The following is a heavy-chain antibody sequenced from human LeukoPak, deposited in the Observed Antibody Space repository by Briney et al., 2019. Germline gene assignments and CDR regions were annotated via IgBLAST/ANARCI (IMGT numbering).Heavy chain of an antibody. CDR1: GFTFSNAW. CDR2: IKTKTEGGTT. Sequence: GGSLRLSCAASGFTFSNAWMSWVRQAPGKGLEWVGRIKTKTEGGTTDYAAPVTGRFTISRDDSKNTLYLQMNSLRTDDTAVYYCTTVRQPYYYDSSGYYSWGQGTPVTVSS. V-gene: IGHV3-15*01. J-gene: IGHJ4*02. CDR3: TTVRQPYYYDSSGYYS. D-gene: IGHD3-22*01.